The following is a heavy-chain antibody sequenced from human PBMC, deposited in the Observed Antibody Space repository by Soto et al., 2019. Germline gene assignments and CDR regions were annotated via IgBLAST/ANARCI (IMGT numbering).Heavy chain of an antibody. J-gene: IGHJ6*02. CDR2: IYPGDSDT. CDR3: ARRGYCTNGVCYRYGMDV. D-gene: IGHD2-8*01. CDR1: GYSFTSYW. Sequence: GESLKISCKGSGYSFTSYWIGWVRQMPGKGLEWMGIIYPGDSDTRYSPSFQGQVTISADKSISTAYLQWSSLTASDTAMYYCARRGYCTNGVCYRYGMDVWGQGTTVTVSS. V-gene: IGHV5-51*01.